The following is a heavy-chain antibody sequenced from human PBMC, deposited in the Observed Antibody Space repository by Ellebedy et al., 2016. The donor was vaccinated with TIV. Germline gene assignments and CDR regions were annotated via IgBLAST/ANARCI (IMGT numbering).Heavy chain of an antibody. CDR2: IFPGDSDT. CDR1: GHTFTSYW. D-gene: IGHD3-3*01. V-gene: IGHV5-51*01. CDR3: ARAATYDFWSD. J-gene: IGHJ4*02. Sequence: KVSCKGSGHTFTSYWIGWVRQMPGKGLEWVGIIFPGDSDTRYSPSFEGQVTISADKSISIAYLQWSSLKASDTALYYCARAATYDFWSDWGQGTLVTVSS.